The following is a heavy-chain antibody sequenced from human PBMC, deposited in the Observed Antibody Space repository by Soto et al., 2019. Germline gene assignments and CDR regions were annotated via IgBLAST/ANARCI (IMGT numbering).Heavy chain of an antibody. D-gene: IGHD3-16*01. CDR1: GLTFSSYG. CDR3: AKDGGFGGVGDYSYCGMDF. V-gene: IGHV3-30*18. CDR2: ISYDGSNK. J-gene: IGHJ6*02. Sequence: GGSLRLSCAASGLTFSSYGMHWVRQAPGKGLEWVAVISYDGSNKYYADSVKGRFTISRDNSKNTLYLQMNSLRAEDTAVYYCAKDGGFGGVGDYSYCGMDFSGQGTTVTVFS.